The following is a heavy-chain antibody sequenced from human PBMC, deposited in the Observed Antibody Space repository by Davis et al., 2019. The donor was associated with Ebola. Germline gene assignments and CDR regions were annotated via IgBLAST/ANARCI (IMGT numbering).Heavy chain of an antibody. J-gene: IGHJ4*02. D-gene: IGHD6-13*01. Sequence: MPGGSLRLSCTVSGGSISSYYWSWIRQPPGKGLEWIGYIYYSGSTYYNPSLKSRVTISVDTSKNQFSLKLSSVTAADTAVYYCAREIAAAVDYWGQGTLVTVSS. CDR3: AREIAAAVDY. V-gene: IGHV4-59*12. CDR1: GGSISSYY. CDR2: IYYSGST.